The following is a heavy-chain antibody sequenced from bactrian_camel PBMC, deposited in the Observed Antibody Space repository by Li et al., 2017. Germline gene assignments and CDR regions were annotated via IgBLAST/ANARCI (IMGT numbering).Heavy chain of an antibody. Sequence: VQLVESGGGLVQPGGSLRLSCAASGFTFSSYDMTWVRQAPGKGLEWVSGIVKGGGKTYYADSIGGRFTISVDNAKNTLSLQMNSLKPEDTAMYYCAAVSRHLFAFDYYWGQGTQVTVS. J-gene: IGHJ4*01. CDR1: GFTFSSYD. D-gene: IGHD4*01. CDR2: IVKGGGKT. V-gene: IGHV3S40*01. CDR3: AAVSRHLFAFDYY.